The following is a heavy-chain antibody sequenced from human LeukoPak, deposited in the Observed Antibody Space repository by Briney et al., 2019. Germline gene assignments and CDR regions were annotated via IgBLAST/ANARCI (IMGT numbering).Heavy chain of an antibody. CDR3: VRVEESVSGNYGARYFQH. Sequence: PSETLSLTCTVSSYSINYWGWIRQPPGKGPEWIGTIHHGGSTYYNPSLKSRVTISIDTSENQFSLKLSSVTAADTAVYYCVRVEESVSGNYGARYFQHWGQGTLVTVPS. CDR2: IHHGGST. D-gene: IGHD3-16*01. CDR1: SYSINY. V-gene: IGHV4-38-2*02. J-gene: IGHJ1*01.